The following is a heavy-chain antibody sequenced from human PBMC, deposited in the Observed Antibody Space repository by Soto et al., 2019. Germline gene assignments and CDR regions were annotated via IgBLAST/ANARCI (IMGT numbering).Heavy chain of an antibody. D-gene: IGHD3-22*01. Sequence: PGESLKISCKGSGYSFTSYWISWVRQMPGKGLEWMGIIFPSDSDTRYSPSFQGQVTISADRSTSTVFLQWASLKASDTAVYFCARKDKSGYFNWFGPWGQGTLVTVSS. CDR1: GYSFTSYW. CDR2: IFPSDSDT. J-gene: IGHJ5*02. V-gene: IGHV5-51*01. CDR3: ARKDKSGYFNWFGP.